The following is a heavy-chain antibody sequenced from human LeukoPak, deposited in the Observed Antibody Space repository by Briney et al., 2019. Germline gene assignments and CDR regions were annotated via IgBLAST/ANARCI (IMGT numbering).Heavy chain of an antibody. Sequence: ASVKVSCQASGYTFIGYYMHWVGPAPGQGREWMGWINPNSGGTNYAQKFQGRVTMTRDTSISTAYMELSRLRSDDTAGYYCARDGSPRIAAAGYDYWGQGTLVTVSS. CDR3: ARDGSPRIAAAGYDY. J-gene: IGHJ4*02. CDR2: INPNSGGT. CDR1: GYTFIGYY. D-gene: IGHD6-13*01. V-gene: IGHV1-2*02.